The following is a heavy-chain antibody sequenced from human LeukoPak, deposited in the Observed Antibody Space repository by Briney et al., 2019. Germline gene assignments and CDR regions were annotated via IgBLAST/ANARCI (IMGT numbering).Heavy chain of an antibody. V-gene: IGHV1-46*01. D-gene: IGHD2-2*01. CDR2: INPSSGTI. Sequence: ASVKVSCKASGYTFTSYYMYWVRQAPGQGLEWMGIINPSSGTISYAQKFQGRVTMTRDTSTSTVYMELNSLRSEDTAVYYCARDRGIKVVVAAYYFDYWGQGTLVTVSS. CDR3: ARDRGIKVVVAAYYFDY. J-gene: IGHJ4*02. CDR1: GYTFTSYY.